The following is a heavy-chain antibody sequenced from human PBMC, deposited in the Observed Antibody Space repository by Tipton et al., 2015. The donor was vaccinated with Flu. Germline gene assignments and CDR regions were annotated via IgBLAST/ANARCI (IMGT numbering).Heavy chain of an antibody. V-gene: IGHV3-33*08. CDR1: GFTFSSYG. CDR2: IWYDGSNK. D-gene: IGHD6-13*01. J-gene: IGHJ4*02. Sequence: SLRLSCAASGFTFSSYGMHWVRQAPGKGLEWVAVIWYDGSNKYYADSVKGRFTISRDNSKNTLYLQMNSLRAEDTAVYYCARGAPPSFDQQLEAFDYWGQGTLVTVSS. CDR3: ARGAPPSFDQQLEAFDY.